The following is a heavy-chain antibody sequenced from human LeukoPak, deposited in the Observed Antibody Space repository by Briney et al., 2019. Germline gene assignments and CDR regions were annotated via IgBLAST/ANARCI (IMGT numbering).Heavy chain of an antibody. CDR2: INPHSGGT. CDR1: GYTFTDYF. V-gene: IGHV1-2*02. D-gene: IGHD1-26*01. J-gene: IGHJ6*03. CDR3: ARGGLPAFYSYMDV. Sequence: VASVKVSCKASGYTFTDYFMHWVRQAPGQGLEWMGWINPHSGGTNYAQKFQGRVTMTRDTSISTAYVELNRLRSDDTAVYYCARGGLPAFYSYMDVWGKGTTVTVSS.